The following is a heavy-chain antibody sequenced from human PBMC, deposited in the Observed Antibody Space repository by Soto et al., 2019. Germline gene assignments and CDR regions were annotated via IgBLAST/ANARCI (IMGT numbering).Heavy chain of an antibody. Sequence: QVQLVESGGGVVQPGRSLRLSCAASGFTFSSYGMHWVRQAPGKGLEWVAVIWYDGSNKYYADSVKGRFTISRDNSKNKLYLQMNSLRAEDTAVYYCARDSQWLALGDYYYYGMDVWGQGTTVTVSS. CDR1: GFTFSSYG. V-gene: IGHV3-33*01. CDR2: IWYDGSNK. D-gene: IGHD6-19*01. CDR3: ARDSQWLALGDYYYYGMDV. J-gene: IGHJ6*02.